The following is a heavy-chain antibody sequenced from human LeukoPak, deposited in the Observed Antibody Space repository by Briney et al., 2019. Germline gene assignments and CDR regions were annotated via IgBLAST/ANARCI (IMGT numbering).Heavy chain of an antibody. V-gene: IGHV3-64*01. D-gene: IGHD2/OR15-2a*01. CDR2: ISSNGGST. J-gene: IGHJ6*02. CDR1: GFTFSTYG. Sequence: GGSLRLSCSGLGFTFSTYGMHWVRRAPGKGLEYVSAISSNGGSTYYTSSVKGRFTISRDNSKNTLHLQMGSLRPEDMAVSYCATFSRAEGGMDAWGQGTTVTVSS. CDR3: ATFSRAEGGMDA.